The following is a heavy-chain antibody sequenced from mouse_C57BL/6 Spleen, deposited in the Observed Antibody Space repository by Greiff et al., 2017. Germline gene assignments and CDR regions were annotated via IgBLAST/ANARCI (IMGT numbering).Heavy chain of an antibody. CDR1: GYTFTSYW. CDR2: IDPHSGGT. D-gene: IGHD2-2*01. V-gene: IGHV1-72*01. CDR3: ARDGYGGVGGYYYAMDD. Sequence: VQLQQPGAELVKPGASVKLSCKASGYTFTSYWMHWVKQRPGRGLEWIGRIDPHSGGTKYNEKFKSKATLTVDKPSSTAYMQLSSLTSEESAFYYCARDGYGGVGGYYYAMDDWGQGTSVTVSS. J-gene: IGHJ4*01.